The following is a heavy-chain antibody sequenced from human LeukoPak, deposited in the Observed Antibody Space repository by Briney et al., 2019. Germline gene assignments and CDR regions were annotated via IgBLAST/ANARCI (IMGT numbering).Heavy chain of an antibody. V-gene: IGHV1-69*06. CDR1: GGTFSSYA. CDR3: ARGYGGKAYYYYYMDV. Sequence: SVKVSCKASGGTFSSYAISWVRQAPGKGLEWMGGFDPEDGETFYAQKFQGRVTITADKFTSTAYMELSSLRSEDTAVYYCARGYGGKAYYYYYMDVWGKGTTVTVSS. CDR2: FDPEDGET. D-gene: IGHD4-23*01. J-gene: IGHJ6*03.